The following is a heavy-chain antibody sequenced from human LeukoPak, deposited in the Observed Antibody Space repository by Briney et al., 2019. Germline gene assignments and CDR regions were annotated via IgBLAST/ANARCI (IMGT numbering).Heavy chain of an antibody. D-gene: IGHD1-14*01. V-gene: IGHV4-59*08. CDR1: GGSISSYY. J-gene: IGHJ4*02. Sequence: SETLSLTCTVSGGSISSYYWSWIRQPPGKGLEWIGCIYYSGSTNYNPSLKSRVTISVDTSKNQFSLKLSSVTAADTAVYYCARHNPPEYYFDYWGQGTLVTVSS. CDR2: IYYSGST. CDR3: ARHNPPEYYFDY.